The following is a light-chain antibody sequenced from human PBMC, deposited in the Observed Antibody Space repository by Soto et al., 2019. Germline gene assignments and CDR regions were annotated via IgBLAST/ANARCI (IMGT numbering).Light chain of an antibody. Sequence: IVLTQSPGTLSLSPGERATLSCRASQTVRSSFLAWYQQKPGQAPRSLIYGASSRATGIPDRFSGSGSGTDFTLTISRLEPEDFAVYYCQQYGSSPALTFGRGTKVDI. V-gene: IGKV3-20*01. CDR2: GAS. J-gene: IGKJ4*01. CDR1: QTVRSSF. CDR3: QQYGSSPALT.